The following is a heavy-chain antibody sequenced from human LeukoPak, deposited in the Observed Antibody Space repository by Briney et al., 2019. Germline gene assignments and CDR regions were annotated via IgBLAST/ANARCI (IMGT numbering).Heavy chain of an antibody. CDR3: ARDRGSSWPFDY. V-gene: IGHV3-21*01. CDR2: ISSSSSYI. D-gene: IGHD6-13*01. Sequence: GGSLRLSCAASRFTFSSYSMNWVRQAPGKGLEWVSSISSSSSYIYYADSVKGRFTISRDNAKNSLYLQMNSLRAEDTAVYYCARDRGSSWPFDYWGQGTLVTVSS. CDR1: RFTFSSYS. J-gene: IGHJ4*02.